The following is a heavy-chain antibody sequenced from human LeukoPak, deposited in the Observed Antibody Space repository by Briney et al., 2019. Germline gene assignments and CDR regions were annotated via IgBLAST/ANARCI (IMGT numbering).Heavy chain of an antibody. CDR3: ARYYYDSSGYYYFDY. CDR2: ISSSSSYI. Sequence: GGSLRLSCAASGFTFSSYSMNWVRQAPGKGLEWVSSISSSSSYIYYADSVKGRFTISRDNAKNSLYLQMNSLRAEDTAVYFCARYYYDSSGYYYFDYWGQGTLVTVSS. V-gene: IGHV3-21*04. J-gene: IGHJ4*02. D-gene: IGHD3-22*01. CDR1: GFTFSSYS.